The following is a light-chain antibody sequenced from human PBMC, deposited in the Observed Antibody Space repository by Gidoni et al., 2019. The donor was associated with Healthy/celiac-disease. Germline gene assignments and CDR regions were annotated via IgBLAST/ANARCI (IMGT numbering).Light chain of an antibody. CDR2: DAS. J-gene: IGKJ4*01. CDR3: QQRSNWPLT. CDR1: QSISSY. V-gene: IGKV3-11*01. Sequence: EMVLTQSPVTLSLSSGERATLSCKASQSISSYLAWYQQKPGQAPRLLIYDASNRDTGIPARFSGSGSGTDFTLTISSLEPEDFAVYYCQQRSNWPLTFGGGTKVEIK.